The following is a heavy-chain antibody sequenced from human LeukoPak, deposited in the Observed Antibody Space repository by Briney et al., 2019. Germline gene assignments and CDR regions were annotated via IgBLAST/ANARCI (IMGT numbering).Heavy chain of an antibody. CDR2: ISGSGGST. V-gene: IGHV3-23*01. J-gene: IGHJ6*02. CDR3: AKHFPAAKYYYGMDV. Sequence: GGSLRLSCAASGFTFSSYAMSGVRQAPGKGLEWVSAISGSGGSTYYADSVKGQFTISRDNSKNTLYLQMNSLRAEDTAVYYCAKHFPAAKYYYGMDVWGQGTTVTVSS. CDR1: GFTFSSYA. D-gene: IGHD2-2*01.